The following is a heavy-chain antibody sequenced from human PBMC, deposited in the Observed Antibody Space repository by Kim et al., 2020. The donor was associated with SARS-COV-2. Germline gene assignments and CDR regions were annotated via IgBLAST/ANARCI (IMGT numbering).Heavy chain of an antibody. CDR3: VKDLRVCATLYYCLDV. Sequence: GGSLRLSCSASGFTFSSYAMHWVRQAPGKGLEYVSAISSNGGSTYYADSVKGRFTISRDNSKNTLYLQMSSLRAEDTAVYYCVKDLRVCATLYYCLDVWRRGTTVTDPS. CDR1: GFTFSSYA. J-gene: IGHJ6*02. CDR2: ISSNGGST. V-gene: IGHV3-64D*09. D-gene: IGHD2-8*01.